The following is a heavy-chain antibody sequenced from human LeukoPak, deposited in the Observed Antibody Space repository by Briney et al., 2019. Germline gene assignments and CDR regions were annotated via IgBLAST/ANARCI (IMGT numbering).Heavy chain of an antibody. J-gene: IGHJ6*02. CDR3: GRGGGLDV. CDR1: GFTFSSYW. D-gene: IGHD3-16*01. V-gene: IGHV3-7*03. Sequence: PGGSLRLSCAASGFTFSSYWMNWARQAPGKGLEWVASINHNGNVYYYVDSVKGRFTISRDNAKNSLYLQMSNLRAEDTVVYFCGRGGGLDVWGQGATVTVSS. CDR2: INHNGNVY.